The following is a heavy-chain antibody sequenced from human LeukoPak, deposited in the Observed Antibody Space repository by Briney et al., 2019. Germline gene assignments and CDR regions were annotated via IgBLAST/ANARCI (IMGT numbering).Heavy chain of an antibody. Sequence: PGRSLRLSCAASGFTFSSYAMHWVRQAPGKGLEWVAVISYDGSNKYYADSVKGRFTISRDNSKNTLYLQMNSLRAEDTAVYYCARDNYRYCSSTSCFNWFDPWGQGTLVTVSS. J-gene: IGHJ5*02. V-gene: IGHV3-30-3*01. CDR3: ARDNYRYCSSTSCFNWFDP. D-gene: IGHD2-2*01. CDR2: ISYDGSNK. CDR1: GFTFSSYA.